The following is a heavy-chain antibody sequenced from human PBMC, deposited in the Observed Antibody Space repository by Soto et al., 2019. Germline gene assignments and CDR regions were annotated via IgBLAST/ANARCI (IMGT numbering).Heavy chain of an antibody. CDR2: TSYDASNK. CDR3: AGVYYGANSVNNY. D-gene: IGHD2-8*01. Sequence: VQLVESGGGVVQPGRSLRLSCAASGFTFSSYALSWVRQAPGKGLEWVAATSYDASNKYYADSVKGRFTISRDKSKNTLDMQMNSLRADDTAVYYCAGVYYGANSVNNYWGQGTLVTVSS. V-gene: IGHV3-30-3*01. J-gene: IGHJ4*02. CDR1: GFTFSSYA.